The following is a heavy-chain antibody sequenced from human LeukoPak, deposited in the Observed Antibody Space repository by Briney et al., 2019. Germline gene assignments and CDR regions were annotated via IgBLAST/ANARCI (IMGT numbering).Heavy chain of an antibody. CDR2: ISYDGSNK. V-gene: IGHV3-30-3*01. CDR3: ARVLRGGYYFDY. CDR1: RFTFSSYA. J-gene: IGHJ4*02. D-gene: IGHD3-16*01. Sequence: GGSLRLSCAASRFTFSSYAMHWVRQAPGKGLEWVAVISYDGSNKYYADSVKGRFTISRDNSKKTLYLQMNSLRAEDTAVYYCARVLRGGYYFDYWGQGTLVTVSS.